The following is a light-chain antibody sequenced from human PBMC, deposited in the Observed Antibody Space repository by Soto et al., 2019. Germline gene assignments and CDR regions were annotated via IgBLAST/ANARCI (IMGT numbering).Light chain of an antibody. Sequence: QSALTQPASVSGSPGQSVAISCIGTSSDVGAYNYVSWYQQHPGKAPKLLLSEVSNRPSGVSDRFFGSKSGSTASLTISGLQPEDEADYYCSSLTTRFTYVFGTGTKLTVL. CDR1: SSDVGAYNY. CDR2: EVS. V-gene: IGLV2-14*01. CDR3: SSLTTRFTYV. J-gene: IGLJ1*01.